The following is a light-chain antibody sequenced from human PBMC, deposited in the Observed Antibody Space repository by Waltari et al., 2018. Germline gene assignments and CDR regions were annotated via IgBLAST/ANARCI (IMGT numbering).Light chain of an antibody. CDR1: TSTIGTKT. CDR3: ATWDDSLSGRV. Sequence: QSVLTQPPSTSGTPGQTVTISCSGSTSTIGTKTVTWYQLLPGTAPTTGIFANYHRPSGLPDRFSASKSGTAACLVISGLQSEDEADYFCATWDDSLSGRVFGGGTKVTVL. CDR2: ANY. J-gene: IGLJ3*02. V-gene: IGLV1-44*01.